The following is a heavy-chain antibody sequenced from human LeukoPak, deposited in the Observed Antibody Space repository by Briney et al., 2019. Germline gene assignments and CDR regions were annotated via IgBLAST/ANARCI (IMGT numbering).Heavy chain of an antibody. CDR3: ARDFEGHPLVVPAAILDY. D-gene: IGHD2-2*02. J-gene: IGHJ4*02. V-gene: IGHV3-7*01. Sequence: PGGSLRLSCAASGFTFSNYNMNWVRQAPGKGLEWVANIKQDGSEKYYVDSVKGRFTISRDNAKNSLYLQMNSLRAEDTAVYYCARDFEGHPLVVPAAILDYWGQGTLVTASS. CDR1: GFTFSNYN. CDR2: IKQDGSEK.